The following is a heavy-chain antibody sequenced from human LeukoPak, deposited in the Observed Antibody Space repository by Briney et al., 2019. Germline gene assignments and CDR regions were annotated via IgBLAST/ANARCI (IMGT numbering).Heavy chain of an antibody. CDR1: GGSISSYY. J-gene: IGHJ3*02. D-gene: IGHD6-13*01. CDR2: VSYSGST. CDR3: ARDVSSWDAFDI. Sequence: SETLSLTCTVSGGSISSYYWSWIRQPPGKGLEWIGYVSYSGSTNYNPSLKSRVTISVDTSKNQFSLKLSSVTAADTAVYYCARDVSSWDAFDIWGQGTMVTVSS. V-gene: IGHV4-59*01.